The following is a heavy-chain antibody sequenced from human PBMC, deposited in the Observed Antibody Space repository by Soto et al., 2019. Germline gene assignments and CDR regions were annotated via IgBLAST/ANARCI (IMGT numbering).Heavy chain of an antibody. V-gene: IGHV3-48*01. Sequence: GVLRLSCAASGFTFNIYSMNWVRQAPGKGLEWVSYISGSSSTIYYADSVRGRFTISRDNAKNSLYLQMNSLRAEDTAVYYCATDKLGYCSDGRCYRPGYFENWGQGTPVTVSS. D-gene: IGHD2-15*01. CDR3: ATDKLGYCSDGRCYRPGYFEN. CDR1: GFTFNIYS. J-gene: IGHJ4*02. CDR2: ISGSSSTI.